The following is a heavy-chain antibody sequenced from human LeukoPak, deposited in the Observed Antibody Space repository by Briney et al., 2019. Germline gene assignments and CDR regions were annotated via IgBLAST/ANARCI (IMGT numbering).Heavy chain of an antibody. CDR2: IYHSGST. CDR3: SRGAVGATRGSLDY. V-gene: IGHV4-30-2*01. CDR1: GGPTRSGGYS. J-gene: IGHJ4*02. D-gene: IGHD1-26*01. Sequence: SQTLSLTCAVSGGPTRSGGYSWSWIRQPPGKGLEWIGYIYHSGSTYYNPSLKSRVTISVDKSKNQFSLKLTSVTAADTAVYHCSRGAVGATRGSLDYWGQGTLVTVSS.